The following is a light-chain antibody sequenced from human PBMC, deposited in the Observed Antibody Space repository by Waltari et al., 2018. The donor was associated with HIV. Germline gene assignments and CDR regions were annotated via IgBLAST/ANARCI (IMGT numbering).Light chain of an antibody. V-gene: IGKV3-20*01. CDR1: QSVRSTY. Sequence: EIVLPQSPGTLSLSPGERATLSCRASQSVRSTYLAWYQQKPGQAPRLLISAASSRATGIPDRFSGSGSGTDFTLTISRLEPEDFAVYYCQQYGSSPITFGQGTRLEIK. CDR3: QQYGSSPIT. J-gene: IGKJ5*01. CDR2: AAS.